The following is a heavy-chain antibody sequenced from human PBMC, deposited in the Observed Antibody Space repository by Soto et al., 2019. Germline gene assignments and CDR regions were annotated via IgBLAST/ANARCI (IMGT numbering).Heavy chain of an antibody. CDR2: INHSGST. Sequence: PSETMSLPCAVDGGSFSGYYWSWIRQPPGKGLEWIGEINHSGSTNYNPSLKSRVTISVDTSKNQFSLKLSSVTAADTAVYYCARVSGVYSRRFDYWGQGTLVTVSS. J-gene: IGHJ4*02. V-gene: IGHV4-34*01. CDR1: GGSFSGYY. D-gene: IGHD6-6*01. CDR3: ARVSGVYSRRFDY.